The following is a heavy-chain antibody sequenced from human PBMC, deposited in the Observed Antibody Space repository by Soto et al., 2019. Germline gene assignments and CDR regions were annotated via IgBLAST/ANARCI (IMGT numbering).Heavy chain of an antibody. Sequence: ASVKVSCKASGYTFTGYYMHWVRQAPGQGLEWMGWINPNSGGTNYAQKFQGWVTMTRDTSISTAYMELSRLRSDDTAVYYCAXGRYYGSGSYYTDAFDIWGQGTMVTVSS. J-gene: IGHJ3*02. V-gene: IGHV1-2*04. CDR3: AXGRYYGSGSYYTDAFDI. D-gene: IGHD3-10*01. CDR1: GYTFTGYY. CDR2: INPNSGGT.